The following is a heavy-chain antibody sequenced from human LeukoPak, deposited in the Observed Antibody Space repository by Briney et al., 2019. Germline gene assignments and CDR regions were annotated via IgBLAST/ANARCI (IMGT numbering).Heavy chain of an antibody. Sequence: GGSLRLSCAASGFTFSSYGMHWVRQAPGKRLEWVAFIRYDGSNKYYADSVKGRFTISRDKSENTLYLQMNSLRAEDTAVYYCAKDSYYYGSGSYSSWDYWGQGTLVTVSS. CDR2: IRYDGSNK. CDR3: AKDSYYYGSGSYSSWDY. V-gene: IGHV3-30*02. CDR1: GFTFSSYG. D-gene: IGHD3-10*01. J-gene: IGHJ4*02.